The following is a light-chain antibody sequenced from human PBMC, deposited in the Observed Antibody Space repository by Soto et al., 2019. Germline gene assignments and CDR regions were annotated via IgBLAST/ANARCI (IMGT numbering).Light chain of an antibody. J-gene: IGLJ1*01. V-gene: IGLV2-14*01. CDR2: EVS. Sequence: QSALTQPASVSGSPGQSITISCTGTSSDVGGYNYVSWYQQHSGKAPKLMIYEVSYRPSGVSNRFSGSKAGNTASLTISGLQAEDEADYYCSSYTSSSTYVCGTGTKVTVL. CDR1: SSDVGGYNY. CDR3: SSYTSSSTYV.